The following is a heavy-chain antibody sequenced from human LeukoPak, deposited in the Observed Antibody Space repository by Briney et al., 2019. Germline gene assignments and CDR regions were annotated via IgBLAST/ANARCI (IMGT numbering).Heavy chain of an antibody. CDR2: INPSSGGT. CDR1: GYTFTGYY. J-gene: IGHJ5*02. CDR3: ARDDPYDFWGTLWFDP. D-gene: IGHD3-3*01. Sequence: VSVKVSCKASGYTFTGYYMHWVRQAPGQGLEWMGWINPSSGGTNYAQKFQGRVTMTRDTSFSTAYMELSRLRSDDRAVYYCARDDPYDFWGTLWFDPWGQGTLVTVSS. V-gene: IGHV1-2*02.